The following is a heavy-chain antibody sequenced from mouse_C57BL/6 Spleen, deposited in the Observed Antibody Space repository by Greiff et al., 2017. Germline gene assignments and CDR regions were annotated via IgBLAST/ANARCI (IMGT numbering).Heavy chain of an antibody. D-gene: IGHD3-2*02. CDR3: ARDSAGDGYAMDY. V-gene: IGHV3-6*01. CDR2: ISYDGSN. Sequence: ESGPGLVKPSQSLSLSCSVTGYSITSGYYWNWIRQFPGNKLEWMGYISYDGSNNYNPSLKNRISITRDTSKNQFFLKLNSVTTEDTATYYCARDSAGDGYAMDYWGQGTSVTVSS. J-gene: IGHJ4*01. CDR1: GYSITSGYY.